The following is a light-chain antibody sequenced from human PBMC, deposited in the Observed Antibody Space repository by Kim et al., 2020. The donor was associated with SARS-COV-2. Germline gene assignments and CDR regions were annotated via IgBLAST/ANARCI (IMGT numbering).Light chain of an antibody. CDR1: SSDVGGYNY. V-gene: IGLV2-11*01. CDR2: DVS. J-gene: IGLJ3*02. Sequence: GQSVTISCTGTSSDVGGYNYVSWYQQHPGKAPKLMIYDVSKRPSGVPDRCSGSKSGNTASLTISGLQAEDEADYYCCSYAGSYTSAFGGGTQLTVL. CDR3: CSYAGSYTSA.